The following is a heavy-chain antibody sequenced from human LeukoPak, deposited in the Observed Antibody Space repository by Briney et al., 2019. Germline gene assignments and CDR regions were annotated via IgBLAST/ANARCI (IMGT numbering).Heavy chain of an antibody. J-gene: IGHJ4*02. CDR2: INPSGSST. CDR3: AGGVYYDSSAFISPFDY. CDR1: GHSFTNYY. V-gene: IGHV1-46*01. D-gene: IGHD3-22*01. Sequence: SVTVSFKSSGHSFTNYYMHWVRQPPAQGLEWMGLINPSGSSTRFAQKLQGRVTMTRDTSTRTVYMELSSLRSEDKAVHNSAGGVYYDSSAFISPFDYWGQGTLITVSS.